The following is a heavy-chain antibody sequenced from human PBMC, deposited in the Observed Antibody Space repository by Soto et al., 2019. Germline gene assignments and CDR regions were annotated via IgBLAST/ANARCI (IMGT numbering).Heavy chain of an antibody. CDR2: IIPILGIA. D-gene: IGHD5-12*01. CDR1: GGTFSSYT. Sequence: GASVKVSCKASGGTFSSYTISWVRQAPGQGLEWMGRIIPILGIANYAQKFQGRVTITADKSTSTAYMELSSLRSEDTAVYYCARDSSGYDYLNYFDYWGQGTLVTVSS. CDR3: ARDSSGYDYLNYFDY. V-gene: IGHV1-69*04. J-gene: IGHJ4*02.